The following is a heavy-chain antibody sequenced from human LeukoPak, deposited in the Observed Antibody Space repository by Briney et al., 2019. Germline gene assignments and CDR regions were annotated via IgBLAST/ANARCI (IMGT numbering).Heavy chain of an antibody. CDR3: TRRQSGYDGRRRGYFDY. CDR1: GGSISSGGYS. V-gene: IGHV4-30-2*01. CDR2: IYHSGST. D-gene: IGHD5-12*01. J-gene: IGHJ4*02. Sequence: SETLSLTCAVSGGSISSGGYSWSWIRQPPGKGLEWIGYIYHSGSTYYNPSHKSRVTISVDTSKSQFSLKLSSVTAADTAVYYCTRRQSGYDGRRRGYFDYWGQGTLVTVSS.